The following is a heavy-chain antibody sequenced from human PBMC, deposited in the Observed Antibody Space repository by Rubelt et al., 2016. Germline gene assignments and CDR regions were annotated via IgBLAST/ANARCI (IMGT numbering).Heavy chain of an antibody. CDR1: GGSISSYY. J-gene: IGHJ4*02. Sequence: QVQLQESGPGLVKPSETLSLTCTVSGGSISSYYWSWIRQPPGKGLEWIGYIYYSGSTNYNPSLKRGVNMTGEQSCDQCARTLGSVTAADTAVEYCAREARIAVAGRRAYYFDYWGQGTLVTISS. V-gene: IGHV4-59*12. CDR2: IYYSGST. CDR3: AREARIAVAGRRAYYFDY. D-gene: IGHD6-19*01.